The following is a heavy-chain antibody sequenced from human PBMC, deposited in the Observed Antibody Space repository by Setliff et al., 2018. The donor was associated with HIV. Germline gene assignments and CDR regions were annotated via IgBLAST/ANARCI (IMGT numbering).Heavy chain of an antibody. CDR3: VRGALLAAFDFDH. Sequence: ASVKVSCKTSGYTFTTYSMHWVRQAPGRSLEWLGWINAGKGEKKYSQDLQDRITITSDTSANTAYMELSSLSSDDTAVYFCVRGALLAAFDFDHWGHGTLGTVSS. CDR2: INAGKGEK. D-gene: IGHD2-8*02. V-gene: IGHV1-3*01. J-gene: IGHJ4*01. CDR1: GYTFTTYS.